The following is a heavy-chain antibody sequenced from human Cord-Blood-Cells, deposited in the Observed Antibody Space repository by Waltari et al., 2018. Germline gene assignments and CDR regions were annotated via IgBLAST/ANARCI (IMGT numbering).Heavy chain of an antibody. CDR2: INPNSGGT. CDR3: ARAAHDFWSGYYKDY. J-gene: IGHJ4*02. V-gene: IGHV1-2*02. D-gene: IGHD3-3*01. CDR1: GYPFTGYY. Sequence: QVQLVQSGAEVKKPGATVKVSCKAYGYPFTGYYMHWVRQAPGQGLEWMGWINPNSGGTNYAQKFQGRVTMTRDTSISTAYMELSRLRSDDTAVYYCARAAHDFWSGYYKDYWGQGTLVTVSS.